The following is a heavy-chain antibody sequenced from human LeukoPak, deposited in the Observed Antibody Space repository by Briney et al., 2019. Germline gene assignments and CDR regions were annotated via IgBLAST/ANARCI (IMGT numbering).Heavy chain of an antibody. CDR1: GFTFSSYA. CDR3: AKNLYCGGGSCYPSALGMDV. CDR2: ISGSCNRT. J-gene: IGHJ6*02. Sequence: GGSLRLSCAASGFTFSSYAMSWVRQAPGKGLEWVSSISGSCNRTYYADSVKGRFTISRDNSKNTLFLQMNSLRAEDTAVYYCAKNLYCGGGSCYPSALGMDVWGQGTTVTVSS. V-gene: IGHV3-23*01. D-gene: IGHD2-15*01.